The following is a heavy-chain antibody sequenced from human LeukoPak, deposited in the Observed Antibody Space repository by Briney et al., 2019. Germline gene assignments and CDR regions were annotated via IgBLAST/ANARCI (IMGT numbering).Heavy chain of an antibody. Sequence: PGGSLGLSCAASEFIFSNYAMNWVRQAPGKGLDWVSGISGGGGSTYYADSVKGRFTISRDNSKNTLYLQMDSLRAEDTALYYCAKGSGINHYHWIDPWGQGTLVTVSS. CDR1: EFIFSNYA. CDR2: ISGGGGST. V-gene: IGHV3-23*01. CDR3: AKGSGINHYHWIDP. J-gene: IGHJ5*02. D-gene: IGHD1-14*01.